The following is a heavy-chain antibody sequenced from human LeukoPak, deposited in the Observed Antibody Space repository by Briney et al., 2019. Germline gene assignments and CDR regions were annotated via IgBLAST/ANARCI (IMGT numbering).Heavy chain of an antibody. D-gene: IGHD3-22*01. CDR2: IKQDGSER. V-gene: IGHV3-7*04. J-gene: IGHJ4*02. CDR1: GGSISSYY. Sequence: PSETLSLTCTVSGGSISSYYWTWTRQPPGKGLEWVANIKQDGSERYYVDSVKGRFTISRDNGKNSVYLQMNSLRAEDTAVYYCAGGRVITYYESGGLTQRGYFDYWGQGTLVTVPS. CDR3: AGGRVITYYESGGLTQRGYFDY.